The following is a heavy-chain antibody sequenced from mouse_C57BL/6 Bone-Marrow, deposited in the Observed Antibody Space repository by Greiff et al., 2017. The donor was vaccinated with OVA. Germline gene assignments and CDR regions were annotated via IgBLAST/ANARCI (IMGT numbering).Heavy chain of an antibody. Sequence: VQLKESGAELVRPGASVKLSCTASGFNINDYYMHWVKQRPEQGLEWIGRIDPEDGDTEYAPKFQGKATMTADTSSNTAYLQLSSLTSEDTAVYYCTTSDGYHYWYFDVWGTGTTVTVAS. J-gene: IGHJ1*03. CDR2: IDPEDGDT. CDR3: TTSDGYHYWYFDV. CDR1: GFNINDYY. D-gene: IGHD2-3*01. V-gene: IGHV14-1*01.